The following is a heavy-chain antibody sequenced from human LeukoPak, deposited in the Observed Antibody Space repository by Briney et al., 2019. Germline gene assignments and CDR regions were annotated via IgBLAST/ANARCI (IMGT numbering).Heavy chain of an antibody. J-gene: IGHJ5*02. D-gene: IGHD3-10*01. CDR3: ARGRSGGDRFDP. Sequence: SETVSLTCAVSGGSIGSYYWSWIRQPPGKGLEWIGYIHDSWSNTYNPSLKSRVTMSVDTSRNHLSLKLTSVTAADTAVYYCARGRSGGDRFDPWGQGTLVTVPS. V-gene: IGHV4-59*01. CDR2: IHDSWSN. CDR1: GGSIGSYY.